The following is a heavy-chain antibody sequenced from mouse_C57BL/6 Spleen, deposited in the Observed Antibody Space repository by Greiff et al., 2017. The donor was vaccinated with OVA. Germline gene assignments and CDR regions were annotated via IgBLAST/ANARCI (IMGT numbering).Heavy chain of an antibody. Sequence: EVQLQQSGPELVKPGASVKISCKASGYSFTGYYMNWVKQSPEKSLEWIGEINPSTGGTTYNQKFKAKATLTVDKSSSTAYMQLKSLTSEDSAVYYCARFYYYGSRTEYFDVWGTGTTVTVSS. CDR3: ARFYYYGSRTEYFDV. J-gene: IGHJ1*03. V-gene: IGHV1-42*01. CDR1: GYSFTGYY. D-gene: IGHD1-1*01. CDR2: INPSTGGT.